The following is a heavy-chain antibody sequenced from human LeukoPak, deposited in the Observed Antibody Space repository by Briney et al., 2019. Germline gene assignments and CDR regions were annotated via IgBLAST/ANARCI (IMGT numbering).Heavy chain of an antibody. D-gene: IGHD2-2*02. CDR3: ARGLHCSSTSCYNLDWFDP. CDR2: MNPNSGNT. CDR1: GYTFTSYD. V-gene: IGHV1-8*01. J-gene: IGHJ5*02. Sequence: ASVKVSCKASGYTFTSYDINWVRQATGQGLEWMGWMNPNSGNTGYAQKFQGRVTMTRNTSMSTAYMELSSLRSEDTAVYYCARGLHCSSTSCYNLDWFDPWGQGTLVTVSS.